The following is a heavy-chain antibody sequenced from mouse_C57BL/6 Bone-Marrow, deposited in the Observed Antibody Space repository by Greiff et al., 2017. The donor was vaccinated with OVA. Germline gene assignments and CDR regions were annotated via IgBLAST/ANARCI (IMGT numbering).Heavy chain of an antibody. CDR1: GYTFTSYW. V-gene: IGHV1-69*01. J-gene: IGHJ2*01. D-gene: IGHD2-4*01. CDR3: AREGDYDEGY. Sequence: QVQLQQPGAELVMPGASVKLSCKASGYTFTSYWMHWVKQRPGQGLEWIGEIDPSDSYTNYNQKFKGKSTLTVDKSSSTAYMQLSSLTSEDSAVYYCAREGDYDEGYWGQGTTLTVSS. CDR2: IDPSDSYT.